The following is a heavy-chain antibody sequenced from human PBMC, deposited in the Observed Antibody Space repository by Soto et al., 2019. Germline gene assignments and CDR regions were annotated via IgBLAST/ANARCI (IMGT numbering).Heavy chain of an antibody. V-gene: IGHV3-7*01. J-gene: IGHJ3*02. D-gene: IGHD6-13*01. CDR2: IKQDGSEN. Sequence: EVQLVESGGALVQPGGSLRLSCAASGFTFSTYWMTWVRQAPGKGLEWVANIKQDGSENDYVDSVKGRFTISRDNAKNSLSLQMNSLRAEDTAVYYCAKGTWSDAFDIWGQGTMVTVSS. CDR1: GFTFSTYW. CDR3: AKGTWSDAFDI.